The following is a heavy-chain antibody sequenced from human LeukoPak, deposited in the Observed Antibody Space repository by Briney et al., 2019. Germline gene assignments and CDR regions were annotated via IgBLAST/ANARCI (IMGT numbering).Heavy chain of an antibody. Sequence: ASVNVSCKASGDTFTSYDISWVRQATGQGLEWVGWMNPNSGNTDYAQKFQGRVTMTRNTSISTAYMELSSLRSEDTAVYSCASARTSPIYESSGYSSDYWGQGTLVTVSS. V-gene: IGHV1-8*01. J-gene: IGHJ4*02. CDR3: ASARTSPIYESSGYSSDY. CDR1: GDTFTSYD. CDR2: MNPNSGNT. D-gene: IGHD3-22*01.